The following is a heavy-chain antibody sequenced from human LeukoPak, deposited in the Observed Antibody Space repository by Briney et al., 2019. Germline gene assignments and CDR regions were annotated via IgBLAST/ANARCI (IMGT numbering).Heavy chain of an antibody. D-gene: IGHD3-10*01. Sequence: SETLSLTCTVSGGSISSYYWSWIRQPPGKGLEWIGYTYNSGSTNYNPSLKSRVTISVDTSKNQFSLKLSSVTAADTAVYYCAGSSYGSGSYYYYYGMDVWGQGTTVTVSS. CDR3: AGSSYGSGSYYYYYGMDV. V-gene: IGHV4-59*01. J-gene: IGHJ6*02. CDR2: TYNSGST. CDR1: GGSISSYY.